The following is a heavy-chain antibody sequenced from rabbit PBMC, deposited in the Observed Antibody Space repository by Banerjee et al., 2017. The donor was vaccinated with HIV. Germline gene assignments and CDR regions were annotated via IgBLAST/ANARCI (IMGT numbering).Heavy chain of an antibody. J-gene: IGHJ4*01. Sequence: QEQLEESGGDLVKPEGSLTLTCTASGFSFSSSYWICWVRQAPGKGLEWIACIVAGSSGSTNYASWAKGRFTISKPSSTKVTLQMTSLTAADTATYFCARDLAGVIGWNFNLWGQGTLVTVS. V-gene: IGHV1S45*01. CDR3: ARDLAGVIGWNFNL. CDR2: IVAGSSGST. CDR1: GFSFSSSYW. D-gene: IGHD4-1*01.